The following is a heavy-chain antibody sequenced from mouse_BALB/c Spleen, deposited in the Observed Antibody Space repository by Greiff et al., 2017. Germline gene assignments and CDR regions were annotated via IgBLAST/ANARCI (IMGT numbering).Heavy chain of an antibody. V-gene: IGHV1S56*01. D-gene: IGHD2-2*01. J-gene: IGHJ3*01. Sequence: VKLLESGPELVKPGALVKISCKASGYTFTSYDINWVKQRPGQGLEWIGWIYPGDGSTKYNEKFKGKATLTADKSSSTAYMQLSSLTSENSAVYFCARTYGYDGGDWFAYWGQGTLVTVSA. CDR3: ARTYGYDGGDWFAY. CDR1: GYTFTSYD. CDR2: IYPGDGST.